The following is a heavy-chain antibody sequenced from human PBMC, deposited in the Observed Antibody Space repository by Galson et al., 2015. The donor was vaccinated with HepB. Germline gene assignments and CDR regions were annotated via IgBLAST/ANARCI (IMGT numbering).Heavy chain of an antibody. J-gene: IGHJ4*02. Sequence: LSLTCTVSGVSINGNNFYWGWIRQPPGKGLEWIGNIYYRGATYYNPSLKSRVIISVDTTKNQFSLRLNSVTAADTAVYFCARDAAFGGNSFDYWGQGTLVTVSS. CDR3: ARDAAFGGNSFDY. CDR1: GVSINGNNFY. D-gene: IGHD4-23*01. CDR2: IYYRGAT. V-gene: IGHV4-39*02.